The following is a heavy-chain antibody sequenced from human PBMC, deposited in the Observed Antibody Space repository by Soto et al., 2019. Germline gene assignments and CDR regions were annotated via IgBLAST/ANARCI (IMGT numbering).Heavy chain of an antibody. V-gene: IGHV4-4*02. D-gene: IGHD6-19*01. J-gene: IGHJ6*02. CDR2: IYHSGST. Sequence: QVQLQESGPGLVKPSGTLSLTCAVSGGSISSNNWWSWVRQPPGKGLEWIGEIYHSGSTNYNPSLKSRVTISVDKSKNQFSLNLSSVTAADTAVYYCARAAGTMYYYYGMDVWGQGTTVTVSS. CDR3: ARAAGTMYYYYGMDV. CDR1: GGSISSNNW.